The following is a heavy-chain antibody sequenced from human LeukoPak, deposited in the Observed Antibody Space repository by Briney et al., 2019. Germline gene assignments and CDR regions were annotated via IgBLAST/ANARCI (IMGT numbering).Heavy chain of an antibody. V-gene: IGHV1-18*01. Sequence: ASVKVSCKASGYTFTSYGISWVRQAPGQGLEWMGWISAYNGNTNYAQKLQGRVTMTTDTSTSTAYMELRSLRSDDTAVYYCASRDLGGSGPYGNWFDPWGQGTLVTVSS. D-gene: IGHD3-10*01. CDR2: ISAYNGNT. CDR3: ASRDLGGSGPYGNWFDP. CDR1: GYTFTSYG. J-gene: IGHJ5*02.